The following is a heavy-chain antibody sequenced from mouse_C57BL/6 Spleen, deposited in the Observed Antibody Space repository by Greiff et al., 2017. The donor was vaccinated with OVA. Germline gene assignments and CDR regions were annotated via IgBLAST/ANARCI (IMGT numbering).Heavy chain of an antibody. CDR3: ARSGGYYAMDY. V-gene: IGHV1-61*01. Sequence: QVQLQQPGAELVRPGSSVKLSCKASGYTFTSYWMAWVKQRPGQGLEWIGNIYPSDSETHYNQKFKDKATLTVDKSSSTAYMQLSSLTSEDSAVDYCARSGGYYAMDYWGQGTSVTVSS. CDR1: GYTFTSYW. CDR2: IYPSDSET. J-gene: IGHJ4*01. D-gene: IGHD3-1*01.